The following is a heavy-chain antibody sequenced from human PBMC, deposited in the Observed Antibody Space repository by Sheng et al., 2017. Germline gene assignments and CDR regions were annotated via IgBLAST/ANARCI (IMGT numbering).Heavy chain of an antibody. J-gene: IGHJ6*02. CDR2: IYHSGST. Sequence: QVQLQESGPGLVKPSETLSLTCAVSGYSISSGYYWGWIRQPPGKGLEWIGSIYHSGSTYYNPSLKSRVTISVDTSKNQFSLKLSSVTAADTAVYYCARGGPDSSGYYYYYYGMDVWGQGTTVTVSS. CDR1: GYSISSGYY. V-gene: IGHV4-38-2*01. CDR3: ARGGPDSSGYYYYYYGMDV. D-gene: IGHD3-22*01.